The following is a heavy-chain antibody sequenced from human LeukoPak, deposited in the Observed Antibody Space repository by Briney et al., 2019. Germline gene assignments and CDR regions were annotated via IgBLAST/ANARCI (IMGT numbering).Heavy chain of an antibody. V-gene: IGHV4-39*01. Sequence: PSETLSLTCTVSGGSISSSSYYWGWIRQPPGKGLEWIGSIYYSGSTYYNPSLKSRVTISVDTSKNQFSLKLSSVTAADTAVYYCARQTLDCSGGSCYGYFDYWGQGTLVTVS. J-gene: IGHJ4*02. CDR2: IYYSGST. CDR3: ARQTLDCSGGSCYGYFDY. CDR1: GGSISSSSYY. D-gene: IGHD2-15*01.